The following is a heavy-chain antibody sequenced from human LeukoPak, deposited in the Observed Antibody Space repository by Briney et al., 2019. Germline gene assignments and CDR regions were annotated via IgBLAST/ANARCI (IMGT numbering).Heavy chain of an antibody. J-gene: IGHJ6*03. D-gene: IGHD2-15*01. V-gene: IGHV3-11*01. CDR3: ARVLRYCSGGNCYSGGLGYMDV. Sequence: GGSLRLSCAASGFSFTDYYMSWIRQAPAKGLEWVSYISSSGSTIYYADSVKGRFTISRDNAKNSLYLQMNSLRAEDTAVYYCARVLRYCSGGNCYSGGLGYMDVWGKGTTVTISS. CDR2: ISSSGSTI. CDR1: GFSFTDYY.